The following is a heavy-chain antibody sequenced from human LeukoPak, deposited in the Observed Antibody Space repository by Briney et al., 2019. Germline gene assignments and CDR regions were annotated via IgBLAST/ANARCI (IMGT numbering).Heavy chain of an antibody. CDR3: ARSRIVGATGGYYYMDV. CDR1: GGTFSSYA. Sequence: ASVKVSCKASGGTFSSYAISWVRQAPGQGLEWMGRIIPIFGTANYAQKFQGRVTITTDESTSTAYMELSSLRSKDTAVYYCARSRIVGATGGYYYMDVWGKGTTVTVSS. V-gene: IGHV1-69*05. D-gene: IGHD1-26*01. J-gene: IGHJ6*03. CDR2: IIPIFGTA.